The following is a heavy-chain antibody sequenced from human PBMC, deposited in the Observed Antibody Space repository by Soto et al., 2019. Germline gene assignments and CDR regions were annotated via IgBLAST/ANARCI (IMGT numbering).Heavy chain of an antibody. D-gene: IGHD6-6*01. V-gene: IGHV4-31*03. Sequence: QVQLQESGPGLVKPSQTLSLTCTVSGGSISSGGYYWSWIRQHPGKGLEWIGYIYYSGSTYYNPSLKSRVTISVDTSKNQFSLKLSSVTAADTAVYYCARDRAGSAARPYNWFDPWGQGTLVTVSS. CDR2: IYYSGST. CDR3: ARDRAGSAARPYNWFDP. J-gene: IGHJ5*02. CDR1: GGSISSGGYY.